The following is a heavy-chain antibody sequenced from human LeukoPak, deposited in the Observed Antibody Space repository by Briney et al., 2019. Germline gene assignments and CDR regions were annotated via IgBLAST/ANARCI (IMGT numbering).Heavy chain of an antibody. Sequence: PSETLSLTCTVSGGSFSSYYWSWIRQPAGKGLEWIGRIYTCGSTDYNPSLKSRVTISVDTSKNQFSLKLNSVTAADTAVYYCTRDRRDGYNYVDYWGQGTLVTVSS. CDR1: GGSFSSYY. D-gene: IGHD5-24*01. V-gene: IGHV4-4*07. CDR3: TRDRRDGYNYVDY. J-gene: IGHJ4*02. CDR2: IYTCGST.